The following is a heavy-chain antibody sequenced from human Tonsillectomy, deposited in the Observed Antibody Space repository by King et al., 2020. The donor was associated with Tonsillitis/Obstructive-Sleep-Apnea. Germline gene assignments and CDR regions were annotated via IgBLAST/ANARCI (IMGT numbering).Heavy chain of an antibody. Sequence: VQLQQWGAGLLKPSETLSLTCAVYGGSFSGYYWSWIRQPPGKGLEWIGEINHSGSTNYNPSLKRRVNISEDTSKNQFSLKLSSVTAADTAVYYCARGPNYSSSWYNYWGQGTLVTVSS. CDR3: ARGPNYSSSWYNY. J-gene: IGHJ4*02. CDR1: GGSFSGYY. V-gene: IGHV4-34*01. D-gene: IGHD6-13*01. CDR2: INHSGST.